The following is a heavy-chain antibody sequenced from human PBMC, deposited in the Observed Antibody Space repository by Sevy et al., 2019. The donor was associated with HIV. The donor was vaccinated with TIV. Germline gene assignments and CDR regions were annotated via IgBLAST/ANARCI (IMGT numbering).Heavy chain of an antibody. J-gene: IGHJ6*03. CDR3: ARGGACRQFDYYYYIDV. D-gene: IGHD2-15*01. CDR2: VYYTGKT. CDR1: GVSITRSY. Sequence: SETLSLTCNVSGVSITRSYWNWIRQTPGKGLEWIAFVYYTGKTNYNPSLKSRVTVSLDTSKSQFSLKLSSVTAADTAVYYCARGGACRQFDYYYYIDVWGKGTTVTVS. V-gene: IGHV4-59*01.